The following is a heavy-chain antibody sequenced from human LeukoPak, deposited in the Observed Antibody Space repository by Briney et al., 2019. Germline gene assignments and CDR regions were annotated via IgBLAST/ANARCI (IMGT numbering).Heavy chain of an antibody. CDR2: ISYDGSSE. J-gene: IGHJ4*02. Sequence: PRRPLRLSCAASEFTFSNYAMHWVRQAPGKGLEWVALISYDGSSEFYADSVKGRFTISRDNSKNALYLQMNSLRAEDTAVYYCARDGEAGRIFDYWGQGTLVTVSS. CDR1: EFTFSNYA. V-gene: IGHV3-30*04. D-gene: IGHD6-6*01. CDR3: ARDGEAGRIFDY.